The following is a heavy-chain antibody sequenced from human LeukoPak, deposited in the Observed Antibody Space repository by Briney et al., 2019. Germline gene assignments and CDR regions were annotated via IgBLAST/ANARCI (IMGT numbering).Heavy chain of an antibody. CDR3: AIASNTVTTEDY. D-gene: IGHD4-17*01. J-gene: IGHJ4*02. V-gene: IGHV3-23*01. CDR1: GFTFSSYA. CDR2: ISGSGGST. Sequence: PGGSLRLSCAASGFTFSSYAMSWVRQAPGKGLEWVSAISGSGGSTYYADSAKGRFTISRDNSKNTLYLQMNSLRAEDTAVYYCAIASNTVTTEDYWGQGTLVTVSS.